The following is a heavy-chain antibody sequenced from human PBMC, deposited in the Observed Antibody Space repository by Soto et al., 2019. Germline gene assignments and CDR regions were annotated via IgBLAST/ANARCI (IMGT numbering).Heavy chain of an antibody. J-gene: IGHJ4*02. Sequence: SETLSLTCAVYGGSFSGYYWSWIRQPPGKGLEWIGEINHSGSTNYNPSLKSRVTISVDTSKNQFSLKLSSVTAADTAVYYCVRGDNWNDEASDYWGQGTLVTVSS. CDR1: GGSFSGYY. CDR2: INHSGST. D-gene: IGHD1-1*01. CDR3: VRGDNWNDEASDY. V-gene: IGHV4-34*01.